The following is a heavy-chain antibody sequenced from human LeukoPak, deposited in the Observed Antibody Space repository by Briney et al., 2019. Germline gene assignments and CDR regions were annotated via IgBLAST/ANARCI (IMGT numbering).Heavy chain of an antibody. CDR2: IHYSGNT. V-gene: IGHV4-59*12. D-gene: IGHD2-21*02. CDR1: GGPISSYY. J-gene: IGHJ2*01. CDR3: ARSGGWVTAYWYFEI. Sequence: SETLSLTCTVSGGPISSYYWSWIRQPPGKGLESIGYIHYSGNTNYNPSLKSRVSTSVDTSKNRFSLKLSSVTAADTAVYYCARSGGWVTAYWYFEIWGRGTLVTVSS.